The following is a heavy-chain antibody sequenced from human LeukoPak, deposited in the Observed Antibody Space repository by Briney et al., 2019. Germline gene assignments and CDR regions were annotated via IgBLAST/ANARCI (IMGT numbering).Heavy chain of an antibody. J-gene: IGHJ4*02. D-gene: IGHD3-9*01. CDR1: GGSISSGGHY. Sequence: SQTLSLTCVVSGGSISSGGHYWSWIRQHPGKGLEWIGYIYYSGSTYYNPSLKSRVTISVDTSKNQFSLKLSSVTAADTAVYYCARAPNDWLLYFYFDYWGQGTLVTVSS. CDR2: IYYSGST. V-gene: IGHV4-31*02. CDR3: ARAPNDWLLYFYFDY.